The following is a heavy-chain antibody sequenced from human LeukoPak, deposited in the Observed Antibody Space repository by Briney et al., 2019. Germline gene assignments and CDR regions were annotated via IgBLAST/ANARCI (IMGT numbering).Heavy chain of an antibody. J-gene: IGHJ4*02. Sequence: PGGSLRLSCAASGFTFDDYAMYWVRQAPGKGLEWVSGISWNSDSIGYADSVKGRFTISRDNAKNSLYLQMNSLRAEDTALYYCAKGRREDLYYGSGNAFDYWGQGTLVTVSS. CDR3: AKGRREDLYYGSGNAFDY. CDR1: GFTFDDYA. V-gene: IGHV3-9*01. D-gene: IGHD3-10*01. CDR2: ISWNSDSI.